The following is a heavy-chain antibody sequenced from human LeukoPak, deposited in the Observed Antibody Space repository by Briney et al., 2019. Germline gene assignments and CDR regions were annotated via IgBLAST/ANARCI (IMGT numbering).Heavy chain of an antibody. CDR1: GFTFSSYA. Sequence: GGSLRLSCAASGFTFSSYAMHWVRQAPGKGLEWVGVISYDGSNKYYADSVKGRFTISRDNSKNTLYLQMNSLRGEDTAVYYCAKAPVDTAMVLLFDYWGQGTLVTVSS. V-gene: IGHV3-30*04. J-gene: IGHJ4*02. CDR3: AKAPVDTAMVLLFDY. CDR2: ISYDGSNK. D-gene: IGHD5-18*01.